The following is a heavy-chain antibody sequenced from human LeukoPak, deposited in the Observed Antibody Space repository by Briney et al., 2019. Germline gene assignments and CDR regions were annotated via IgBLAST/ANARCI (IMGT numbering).Heavy chain of an antibody. Sequence: QTGGSLRLSCAASGFTFSSYAMSWVRQAPGKGLEWVSVIYSGGSTYYADSVKGRFTISRDNSKNTLYLQMNSLRAEDTAVYYCARDREAAGTDKYYYYYGMDVWGQGTTVTVSS. CDR3: ARDREAAGTDKYYYYYGMDV. D-gene: IGHD6-13*01. CDR2: IYSGGST. V-gene: IGHV3-53*01. J-gene: IGHJ6*02. CDR1: GFTFSSYA.